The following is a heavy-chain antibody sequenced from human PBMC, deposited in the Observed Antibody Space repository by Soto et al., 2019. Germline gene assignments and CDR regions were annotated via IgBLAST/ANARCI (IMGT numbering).Heavy chain of an antibody. Sequence: SETLSLTCSVSGVSVTGDADFWGWIRQFPGQGLEWIGTIFNSGQTFYNDFLESRVTMSVDPSHNQFSLRLTSVTPADTAVYFWANQKSGSSPSPPDLDVGGQGPRVPVSS. D-gene: IGHD6-25*01. J-gene: IGHJ6*02. CDR3: ANQKSGSSPSPPDLDV. CDR1: GVSVTGDADF. CDR2: IFNSGQT. V-gene: IGHV4-39*01.